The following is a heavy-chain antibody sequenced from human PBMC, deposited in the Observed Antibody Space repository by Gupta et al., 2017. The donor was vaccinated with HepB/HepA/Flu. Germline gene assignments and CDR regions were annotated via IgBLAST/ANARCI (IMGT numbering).Heavy chain of an antibody. J-gene: IGHJ4*02. CDR2: ITRGGSTV. CDR3: AREDNSVCYQLDF. Sequence: QVQLVESGGGLVKPGGSLRLSCTASGFTFSDYYMRWIRQAPGKGLEWISYITRGGSTVLYAESVKGRFTISRDNTKKSLYLQMNSLRAEDTAVYYCAREDNSVCYQLDFWGQGTLVTVSS. V-gene: IGHV3-11*01. CDR1: GFTFSDYY. D-gene: IGHD2-8*01.